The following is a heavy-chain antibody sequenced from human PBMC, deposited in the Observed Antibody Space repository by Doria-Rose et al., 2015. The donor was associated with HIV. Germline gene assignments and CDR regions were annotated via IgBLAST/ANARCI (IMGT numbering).Heavy chain of an antibody. V-gene: IGHV1-3*01. J-gene: IGHJ4*02. D-gene: IGHD6-13*01. Sequence: QVQLVASGAEVKKPGASVTVSCKTSGYTFSAYAIHWVRQAPGQRLEWMGWLNVGNGDTRYSRKFQDRVTITSDTSANTGYMALSSLRSEDTAVYYCARIHSLSSSSLGHWGQGTLVTVSS. CDR1: GYTFSAYA. CDR3: ARIHSLSSSSLGH. CDR2: LNVGNGDT.